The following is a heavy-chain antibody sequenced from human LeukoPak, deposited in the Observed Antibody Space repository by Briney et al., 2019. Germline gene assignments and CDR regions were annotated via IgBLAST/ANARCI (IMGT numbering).Heavy chain of an antibody. Sequence: GGSPRLSCAASGFTFSSYSMNWVRQAPGKGLEWVSYISSSSSTIYYADSVKGRFTISRDNAKNSLYLQMNSLRAEDTAVYYCAKHGERIAAAGSSLDYWGQGTLVTVSS. J-gene: IGHJ4*02. CDR3: AKHGERIAAAGSSLDY. V-gene: IGHV3-48*04. D-gene: IGHD6-13*01. CDR1: GFTFSSYS. CDR2: ISSSSSTI.